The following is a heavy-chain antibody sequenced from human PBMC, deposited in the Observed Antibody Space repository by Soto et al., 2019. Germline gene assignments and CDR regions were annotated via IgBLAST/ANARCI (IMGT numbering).Heavy chain of an antibody. Sequence: GGSLILSWAVSGFPFANHWMHWVRQAPGKGLWWVSRMNSDGSTTNYADSVRGRFTVSRDNAKNTLYLQMNSLRAEDTAVYYCATAEVDYWGPGTLVTVSS. CDR2: MNSDGSTT. CDR3: ATAEVDY. CDR1: GFPFANHW. V-gene: IGHV3-74*01. J-gene: IGHJ4*02.